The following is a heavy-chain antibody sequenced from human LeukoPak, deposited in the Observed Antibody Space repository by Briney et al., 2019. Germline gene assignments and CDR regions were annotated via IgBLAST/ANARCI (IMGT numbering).Heavy chain of an antibody. CDR3: ARDVGIAAAGTRGYFDY. CDR1: GGTFSSYA. V-gene: IGHV1-69*13. D-gene: IGHD6-13*01. Sequence: ASVKVSCKASGGTFSSYAISWVRQAPGQGLEWMGGIIPIFGTANYAQKFQGRVTITADESTSTAYMELSSLRSEDTAVYYCARDVGIAAAGTRGYFDYWGQGTLVTVSP. J-gene: IGHJ4*02. CDR2: IIPIFGTA.